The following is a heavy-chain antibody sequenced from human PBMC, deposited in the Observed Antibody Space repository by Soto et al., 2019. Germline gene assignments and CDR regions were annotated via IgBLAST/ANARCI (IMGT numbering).Heavy chain of an antibody. J-gene: IGHJ6*02. CDR3: ARASIGGDV. CDR2: IIPILGIE. Sequence: QVQLVQSGAEVKKPGSSVKVSCKASGGNFSSYTISWVRQAPGQGLEWMGRIIPILGIENYAHKFQGRVKITADNSTSPAYMELSSMRSEDTAVYYWARASIGGDVWGQGTTVTVSS. D-gene: IGHD3-16*01. V-gene: IGHV1-69*02. CDR1: GGNFSSYT.